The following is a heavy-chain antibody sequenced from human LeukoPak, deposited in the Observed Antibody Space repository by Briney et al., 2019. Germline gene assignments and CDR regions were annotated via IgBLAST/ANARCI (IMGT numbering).Heavy chain of an antibody. CDR1: CGAFSSYGYH. Sequence: SQTLSLTCAVSCGAFSSYGYHWIRIRQHPGKGLEWIGYIYYSGTTYYNPSLKSRVTISVDTSQNQFSLTLSSVTAADTAVYYCARVEVGAWFHLWRQRTLVTVSS. J-gene: IGHJ5*02. D-gene: IGHD2-21*01. CDR2: IYYSGTT. CDR3: ARVEVGAWFHL. V-gene: IGHV4-31*11.